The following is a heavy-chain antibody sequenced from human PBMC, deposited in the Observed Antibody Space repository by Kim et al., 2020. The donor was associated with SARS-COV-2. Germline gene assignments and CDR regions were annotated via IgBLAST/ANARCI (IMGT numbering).Heavy chain of an antibody. CDR1: GFTFSSYG. CDR3: ARGGDGSGSYGYYYYGM. Sequence: GGSLRLSCAASGFTFSSYGMHWVRQAPGKGLEWVAVISYDGSNKYYADSVKGRFTISRDNSKNTLYLQMNSLRAEDTAVYYCARGGDGSGSYGYYYYGM. D-gene: IGHD3-10*01. CDR2: ISYDGSNK. J-gene: IGHJ6*01. V-gene: IGHV3-33*05.